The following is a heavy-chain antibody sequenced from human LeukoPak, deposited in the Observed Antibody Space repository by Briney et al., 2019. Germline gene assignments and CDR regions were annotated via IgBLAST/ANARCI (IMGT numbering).Heavy chain of an antibody. CDR1: GFTFSNYG. CDR2: IWSDGTNT. D-gene: IGHD3-10*01. CDR3: ARDQNYYGSGSYYPDY. V-gene: IGHV3-33*01. J-gene: IGHJ4*02. Sequence: GGSLRLSCAASGFTFSNYGMHWVRQAPGKGLEWAALIWSDGTNTYYADSVKGRFTISRDNSKNTLYLQMNNLRAEDTAVYYCARDQNYYGSGSYYPDYWGQGTLVTVSS.